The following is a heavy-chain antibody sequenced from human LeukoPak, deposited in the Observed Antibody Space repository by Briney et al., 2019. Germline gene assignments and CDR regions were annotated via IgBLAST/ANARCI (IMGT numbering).Heavy chain of an antibody. CDR3: ARRWSGHYDSSGYYSARGWFDP. Sequence: PSETLSLTCTVSGGSISSYYWSWIRQPPGKGLEWIGYIYYSGSTNYNPSLKSRVTISVDTSKNQFSLKLSSVTAADTAVYYCARRWSGHYDSSGYYSARGWFDPWGQGTLVTVSS. V-gene: IGHV4-59*01. J-gene: IGHJ5*02. D-gene: IGHD3-22*01. CDR2: IYYSGST. CDR1: GGSISSYY.